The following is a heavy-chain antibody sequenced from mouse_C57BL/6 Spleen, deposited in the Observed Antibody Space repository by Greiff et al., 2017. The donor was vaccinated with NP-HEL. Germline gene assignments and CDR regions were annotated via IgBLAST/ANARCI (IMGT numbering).Heavy chain of an antibody. J-gene: IGHJ4*01. CDR1: GYTFTDYE. Sequence: QVQLQQSGAELVRPGASVTLSCKASGYTFTDYEMHWVKQTPVHGLEWIGAIDPETGGTAYNQKFKGKAILTADKSSSTAYMELRSLTSEDSAVYYCTRGGSYGNLYAMDYWGQGTSVTVSS. D-gene: IGHD2-1*01. CDR2: IDPETGGT. V-gene: IGHV1-15*01. CDR3: TRGGSYGNLYAMDY.